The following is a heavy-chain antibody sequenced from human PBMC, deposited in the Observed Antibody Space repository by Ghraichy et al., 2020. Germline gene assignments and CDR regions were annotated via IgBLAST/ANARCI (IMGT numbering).Heavy chain of an antibody. V-gene: IGHV4-4*09. J-gene: IGHJ5*02. CDR1: GGSISSYY. Sequence: GSLSLTCTVSGGSISSYYWSWIRQPPGKGLEWIGYIYTSGSTNYNPSLKSRVTISVDTSKNQFSLKLSSVTAADTAVYYCARIVDDFWSGYFNWFDPWGQGTLVTVSS. CDR3: ARIVDDFWSGYFNWFDP. CDR2: IYTSGST. D-gene: IGHD3-3*01.